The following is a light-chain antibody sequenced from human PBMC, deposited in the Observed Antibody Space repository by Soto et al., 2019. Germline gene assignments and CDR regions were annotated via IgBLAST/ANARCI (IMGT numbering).Light chain of an antibody. J-gene: IGLJ2*01. CDR3: QSYDSSLSVV. Sequence: QSVLTQPPSVSGAPGQRITISCTGSTSNIGAAYDVQWYQQLPRTAPKLLIYANRNRPSGVPGRFSGSKSGTSASLAITGLQAEDEADYYCQSYDSSLSVVFGGGTKVTVL. V-gene: IGLV1-40*01. CDR1: TSNIGAAYD. CDR2: ANR.